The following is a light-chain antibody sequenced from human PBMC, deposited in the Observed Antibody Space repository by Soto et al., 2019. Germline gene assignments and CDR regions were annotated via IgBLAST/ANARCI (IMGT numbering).Light chain of an antibody. CDR3: QQLYTLPFT. V-gene: IGKV1-9*01. CDR1: ENIVTH. Sequence: DIQMTQSPNSLSASLRDRVTITCRASENIVTHLNWYQQRPGKAPKLLIYEASTLQSGVPSRFSGSGSGTEFTLTISGLLPEDFAAYHCQQLYTLPFTFGQGTRLEIK. CDR2: EAS. J-gene: IGKJ5*01.